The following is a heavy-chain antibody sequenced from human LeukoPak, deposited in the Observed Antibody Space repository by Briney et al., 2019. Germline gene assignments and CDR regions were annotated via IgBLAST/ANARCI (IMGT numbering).Heavy chain of an antibody. J-gene: IGHJ6*02. V-gene: IGHV4-59*12. CDR3: ARDVMATIMGLGHYYYSGMDV. CDR1: GGSISSYY. D-gene: IGHD5-24*01. Sequence: SETLSLTCTVSGGSISSYYWSWIRQPPGKGLEWIGDIYYSGSTNYNPSLKSRVTISVDKSKNQFSLKLSSVTAADTAVYYCARDVMATIMGLGHYYYSGMDVWGQGTTVTVSS. CDR2: IYYSGST.